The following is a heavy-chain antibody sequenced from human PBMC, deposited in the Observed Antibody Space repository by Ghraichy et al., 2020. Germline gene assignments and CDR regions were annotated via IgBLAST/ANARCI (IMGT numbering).Heavy chain of an antibody. J-gene: IGHJ4*02. CDR2: IDKDGSEK. V-gene: IGHV3-7*03. CDR1: GFTFSGYW. D-gene: IGHD1-26*01. Sequence: GESLNISCAASGFTFSGYWMSWVRQAPGKGLEWVANIDKDGSEKYYVDSVRGRFTISRDNVKNSLYLQMNSLRADDTALYYCARADGYSVDYWGQGTLVSVS. CDR3: ARADGYSVDY.